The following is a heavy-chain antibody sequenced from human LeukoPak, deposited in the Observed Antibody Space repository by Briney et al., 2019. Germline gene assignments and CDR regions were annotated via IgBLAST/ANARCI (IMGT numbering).Heavy chain of an antibody. J-gene: IGHJ3*02. CDR2: ITSSSTLI. V-gene: IGHV3-48*02. CDR1: GFTFDTYS. CDR3: ARDSDYLNAFDI. Sequence: GESLRLSCAASGFTFDTYSMNWVRQAPGKGLEWVSYITSSSTLIYYADSVKGRFTISRDNAKNSLYLQMNSLRDEDTAVYYCARDSDYLNAFDIWGQGTMVTVSS. D-gene: IGHD4-17*01.